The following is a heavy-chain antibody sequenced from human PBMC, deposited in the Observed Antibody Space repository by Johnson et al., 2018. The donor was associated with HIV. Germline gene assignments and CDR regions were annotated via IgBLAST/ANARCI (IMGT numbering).Heavy chain of an antibody. CDR3: ARGPLFYFGSGLWAFDI. Sequence: VQFVESGGGLVKPGGSLRLSCAASGFTFSNYGMHWVRQAPGKGLEWVGRIKSNTDGGTTDYAAPVKGRFTISRDNSNNTLYLQMSSLSAEDTALYYCARGPLFYFGSGLWAFDIWGQGTMVTVSS. V-gene: IGHV3-15*01. J-gene: IGHJ3*02. CDR1: GFTFSNYG. D-gene: IGHD3-10*01. CDR2: IKSNTDGGTT.